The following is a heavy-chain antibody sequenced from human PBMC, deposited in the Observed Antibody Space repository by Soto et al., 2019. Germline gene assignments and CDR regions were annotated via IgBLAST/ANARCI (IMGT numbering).Heavy chain of an antibody. Sequence: EVQLVESGGGLIQPGGSLKLSCAASGFTVGNNYMSWVRQAPGKGLEWVSLIDSTGTTKYADSVKGRFTVSRDNAKNTLYLQMNSLRAEDTDVYYCAKDGSGSGSHYNSFGYWGQGTLVTVSS. CDR1: GFTVGNNY. D-gene: IGHD3-10*01. V-gene: IGHV3-53*01. J-gene: IGHJ4*02. CDR3: AKDGSGSGSHYNSFGY. CDR2: IDSTGTT.